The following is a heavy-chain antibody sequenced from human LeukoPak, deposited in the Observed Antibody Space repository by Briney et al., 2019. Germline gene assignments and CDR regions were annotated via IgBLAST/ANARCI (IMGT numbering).Heavy chain of an antibody. CDR3: ARHPSIAAAGPSTYFDY. D-gene: IGHD6-13*01. J-gene: IGHJ4*02. CDR2: IYYSGST. Sequence: PSETLSLTCAVYGGSFSGYYWSWIRQPPGKGLEWIGSIYYSGSTYYNPSLKSRVTISVDTSKNQFSLKLSSVTAADTAVYYCARHPSIAAAGPSTYFDYWGQGALVTVSS. CDR1: GGSFSGYY. V-gene: IGHV4-34*01.